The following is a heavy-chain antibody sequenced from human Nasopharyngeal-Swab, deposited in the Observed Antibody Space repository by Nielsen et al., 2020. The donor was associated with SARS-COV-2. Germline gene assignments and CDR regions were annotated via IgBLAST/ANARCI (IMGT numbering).Heavy chain of an antibody. J-gene: IGHJ4*02. Sequence: GGSLRLSCAASGFTFDDYAMRWVRQAPGKGLEWVSGISWNSGSIGYADSVKGRFTISRDNAKNSLYLQMNSLRAEDTALYYCAKDIIPIAAAGYDYWGQGTLVTVSS. CDR2: ISWNSGSI. V-gene: IGHV3-9*01. CDR3: AKDIIPIAAAGYDY. D-gene: IGHD6-13*01. CDR1: GFTFDDYA.